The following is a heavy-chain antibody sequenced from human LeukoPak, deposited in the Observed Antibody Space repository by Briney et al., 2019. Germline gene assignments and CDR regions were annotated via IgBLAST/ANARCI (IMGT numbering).Heavy chain of an antibody. Sequence: SETLSLTCAVYGGSFSGYYWSWIRQPPGKGLEWIGEINHSGSTNYNPSLKSRVTISVDTSKNQFSLKLSSVTAADTAVYYCARGKFRIAAAGEYYFDYWGQGTLVTVSS. V-gene: IGHV4-34*01. CDR1: GGSFSGYY. CDR2: INHSGST. D-gene: IGHD6-13*01. CDR3: ARGKFRIAAAGEYYFDY. J-gene: IGHJ4*02.